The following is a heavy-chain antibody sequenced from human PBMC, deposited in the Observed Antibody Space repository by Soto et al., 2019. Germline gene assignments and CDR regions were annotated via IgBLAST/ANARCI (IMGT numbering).Heavy chain of an antibody. CDR1: GYTLSDYY. Sequence: QVQLVQSGAEVKKPGASVTVSCKASGYTLSDYYIQWVRQAPGQGLEWMGWINPNSGDPNYGQKFQGRVTMSRDTSINTAYMELRWLRSEDTAVYYCTREGGGIAAAGAGNDAFDIWGQGTKVTVSS. D-gene: IGHD6-13*01. CDR3: TREGGGIAAAGAGNDAFDI. CDR2: INPNSGDP. J-gene: IGHJ3*02. V-gene: IGHV1-2*02.